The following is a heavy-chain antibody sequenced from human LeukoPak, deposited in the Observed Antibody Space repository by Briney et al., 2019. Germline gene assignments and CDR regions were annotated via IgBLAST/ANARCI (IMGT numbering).Heavy chain of an antibody. V-gene: IGHV3-23*01. CDR2: ISGSGGST. D-gene: IGHD2/OR15-2a*01. CDR3: AREENEGRIDFDYYYYYMDV. CDR1: GFTFSTYG. Sequence: GGSLRLSCAASGFTFSTYGMSWVRQALGKGLEWVSAISGSGGSTYYADSVKGRFTISRDNSKNTLYLQMNSLRAEDTAVYYCAREENEGRIDFDYYYYYMDVWGKGTTVTIS. J-gene: IGHJ6*03.